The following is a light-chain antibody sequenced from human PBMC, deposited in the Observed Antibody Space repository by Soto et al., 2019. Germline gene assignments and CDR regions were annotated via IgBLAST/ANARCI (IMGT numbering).Light chain of an antibody. J-gene: IGLJ1*01. CDR1: SSDIASYNL. CDR2: EGS. CDR3: CSYAGSSTYV. Sequence: QSVLTQPASVSGSPGQSVTISCTITSSDIASYNLVFWYQHHPGKAPKLIIYEGSKRPSGVSYRFSASKSGDTASLTISGLQAEDEADYYCCSYAGSSTYVFGTGTKLTVL. V-gene: IGLV2-23*01.